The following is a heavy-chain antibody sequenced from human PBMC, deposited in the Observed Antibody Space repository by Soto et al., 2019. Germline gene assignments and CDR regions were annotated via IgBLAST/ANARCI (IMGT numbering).Heavy chain of an antibody. D-gene: IGHD1-26*01. CDR3: ARHRHPRGTVGATSPLDP. V-gene: IGHV3-53*01. Sequence: GGSLRLSCAASGFSVSNAYMTWVRQAPGQGLEWVSVHYSGGSTYYADSVQGRFTISRDKSNNTLYLQMRRVRAEDTAVYFCARHRHPRGTVGATSPLDPWGQGIQVTVSS. CDR2: HYSGGST. J-gene: IGHJ5*02. CDR1: GFSVSNAY.